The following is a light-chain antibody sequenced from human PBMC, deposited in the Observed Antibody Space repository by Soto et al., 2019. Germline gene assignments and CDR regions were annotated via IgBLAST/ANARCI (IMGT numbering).Light chain of an antibody. CDR3: QSYDSSLSGSRV. V-gene: IGLV1-40*01. CDR1: SSNIGAGYD. J-gene: IGLJ3*02. CDR2: GNN. Sequence: QAVVTQPPSVSGAPGQRVTISCTGSSSNIGAGYDVHWYQQLPGTAPKLLIYGNNNRPSGVPGRFSGSKSGTSASLAITGLQAEDEADYYCQSYDSSLSGSRVFGGGTKVTVL.